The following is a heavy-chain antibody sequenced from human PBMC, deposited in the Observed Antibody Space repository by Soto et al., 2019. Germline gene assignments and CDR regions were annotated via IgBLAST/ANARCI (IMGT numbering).Heavy chain of an antibody. CDR2: IRSKAYGGTT. Sequence: GGSLRLSCTASGFTFGDYAMSWFRQAPGKGLEWVGFIRSKAYGGTTEYAASVKGRFTISRDDSKSIAYLQMNSLKTEDTAVYYCTRVPHLSITPNWFDPWGQGTLVTVSS. J-gene: IGHJ5*02. CDR1: GFTFGDYA. D-gene: IGHD3-10*01. V-gene: IGHV3-49*03. CDR3: TRVPHLSITPNWFDP.